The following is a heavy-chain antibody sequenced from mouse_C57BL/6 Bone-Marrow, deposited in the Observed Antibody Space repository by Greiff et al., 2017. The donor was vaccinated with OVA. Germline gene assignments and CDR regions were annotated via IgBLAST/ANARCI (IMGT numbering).Heavy chain of an antibody. Sequence: QVQLQQSGAELVRPGTSVKVSCKASGYAFTNYLIEWVKQRPGQGLEWIGVINPGSGGTNYNEKFKGKATLTADKSYSTAYMQLSSLTSEDSAVYFCARVGVYYGYFAYWGQGTLVTVSA. D-gene: IGHD2-2*01. CDR2: INPGSGGT. CDR1: GYAFTNYL. CDR3: ARVGVYYGYFAY. V-gene: IGHV1-54*01. J-gene: IGHJ3*01.